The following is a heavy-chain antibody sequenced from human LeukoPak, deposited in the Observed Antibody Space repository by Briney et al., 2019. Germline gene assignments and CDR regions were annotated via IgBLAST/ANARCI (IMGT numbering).Heavy chain of an antibody. CDR1: GYTFTSYY. CDR3: ARANSSERRYYYYYYMDV. D-gene: IGHD6-13*01. Sequence: ASVKVSCKASGYTFTSYYMHWVRQAPGQGLEWMGIINPSGGSTSYAQKFQGRVTMTRDTSTSTVYMELSSLRSEDTAVYYCARANSSERRYYYYYYMDVWGKGTTVTVSS. CDR2: INPSGGST. J-gene: IGHJ6*03. V-gene: IGHV1-46*01.